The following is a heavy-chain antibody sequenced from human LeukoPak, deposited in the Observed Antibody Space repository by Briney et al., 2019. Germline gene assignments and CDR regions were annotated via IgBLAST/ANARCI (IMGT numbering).Heavy chain of an antibody. CDR1: GGSFSGYY. CDR3: ARRYRTVTMGYFQH. J-gene: IGHJ1*01. Sequence: SETLSLTCAVYGGSFSGYYWSWIRQPPGKGLEWIGEINHSGSTNYNPSLKSRVTISVDTSRNQFSLKLSSVTAADTAVYYCARRYRTVTMGYFQHWGQGTLVTVSS. D-gene: IGHD4-17*01. CDR2: INHSGST. V-gene: IGHV4-34*01.